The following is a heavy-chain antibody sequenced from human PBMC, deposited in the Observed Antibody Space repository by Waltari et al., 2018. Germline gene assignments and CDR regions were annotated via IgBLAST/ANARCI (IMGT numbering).Heavy chain of an antibody. V-gene: IGHV1-2*06. CDR2: INPNSGGT. CDR3: ARDQGSIVLAIYYYYGMDV. J-gene: IGHJ6*02. CDR1: GYTFTAYY. D-gene: IGHD3-3*02. Sequence: QVQLVQSGAEVKKPGASLTVSCPASGYTFTAYYMPSLLQAPGPGLELMGRINPNSGGTNYAQKFQGRVTMTRDTSISTAYMELSRLRSDDTAVYYCARDQGSIVLAIYYYYGMDVWGQGTTVTVSS.